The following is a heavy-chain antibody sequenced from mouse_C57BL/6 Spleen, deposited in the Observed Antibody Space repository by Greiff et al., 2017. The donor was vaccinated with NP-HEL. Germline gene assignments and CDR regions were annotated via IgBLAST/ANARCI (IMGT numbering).Heavy chain of an antibody. Sequence: QVQLQQSGPGLVQPSQSLTITCTVSGFSLTSYGVHWVRQSPGKGLEWLGVIWSGGSTDYNAAFISRMSISKDNSKSQVFFKMNSLQADDTAIYYWARPGTRYYYAMDYWGQGTSVTVSS. CDR3: ARPGTRYYYAMDY. CDR2: IWSGGST. D-gene: IGHD3-3*01. V-gene: IGHV2-2*01. CDR1: GFSLTSYG. J-gene: IGHJ4*01.